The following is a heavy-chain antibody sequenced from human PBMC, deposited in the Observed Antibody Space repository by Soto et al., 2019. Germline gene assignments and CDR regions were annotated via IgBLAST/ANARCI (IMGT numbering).Heavy chain of an antibody. V-gene: IGHV3-74*01. J-gene: IGHJ3*01. Sequence: EVQLVESGGTLIQPGGSLRLSCAASGFTFSHYVMHWVRQVPGKGLVWVSRIDIDGSITHYADSVKGRFTISRDNAKNTLYLQMNSLRVEDTAVYYCVRGGDGYNFWGQGTMVTVSS. CDR2: IDIDGSIT. D-gene: IGHD5-12*01. CDR3: VRGGDGYNF. CDR1: GFTFSHYV.